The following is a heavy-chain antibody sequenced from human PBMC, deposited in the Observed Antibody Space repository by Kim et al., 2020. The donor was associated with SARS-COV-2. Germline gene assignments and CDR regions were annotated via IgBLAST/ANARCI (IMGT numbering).Heavy chain of an antibody. Sequence: VKGRFTISRDNSRNTVYLQMNSLRPEDTAMYYCAREKYSGYDLTYNWFDPWGQGTLVTVSS. CDR3: AREKYSGYDLTYNWFDP. J-gene: IGHJ5*02. V-gene: IGHV3-30*01. D-gene: IGHD5-12*01.